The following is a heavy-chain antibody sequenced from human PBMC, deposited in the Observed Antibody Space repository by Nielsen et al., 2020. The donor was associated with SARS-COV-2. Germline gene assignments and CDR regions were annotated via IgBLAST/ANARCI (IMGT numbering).Heavy chain of an antibody. CDR2: ISWNSGSI. CDR1: GFTFSNAW. CDR3: AKDTYYYDSSGYYY. D-gene: IGHD3-22*01. J-gene: IGHJ4*02. V-gene: IGHV3-9*01. Sequence: GGSLRLSCAASGFTFSNAWMSWVRQAPGKGLEWVSGISWNSGSIGYADSVKGRFTISRDNAKNSLYLQMNSLRAEDTALYYCAKDTYYYDSSGYYYWGQGTLVTVSS.